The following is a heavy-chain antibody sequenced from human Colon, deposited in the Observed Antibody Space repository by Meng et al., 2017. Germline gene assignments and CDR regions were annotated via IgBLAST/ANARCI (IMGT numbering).Heavy chain of an antibody. Sequence: QVQLQESGPGLVKPSQTLSPTCTVSGGSISSGGYYWSWIRQHPGKGLEWIGYIYYSGNTYYNPSLKSRVTISVDTSKNQFSLKLSSVTAADTAVYYCARYCASTNCYTGFDFWGQGTLVTVSS. CDR2: IYYSGNT. D-gene: IGHD2-2*02. CDR1: GGSISSGGYY. J-gene: IGHJ4*02. V-gene: IGHV4-31*03. CDR3: ARYCASTNCYTGFDF.